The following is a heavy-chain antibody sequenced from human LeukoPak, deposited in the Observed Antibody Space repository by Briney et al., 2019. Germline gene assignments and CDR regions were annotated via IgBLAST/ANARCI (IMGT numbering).Heavy chain of an antibody. CDR2: MNPNSGNT. CDR1: VYTFTSYD. D-gene: IGHD5-18*01. V-gene: IGHV1-8*01. CDR3: ARVRGYSYGTVYY. Sequence: ASVTVSCKASVYTFTSYDINWVRQATGQGLEWMGWMNPNSGNTGYAQKFQGRVTMTRNTSISTAYMVLSSRRSEDTAVYYCARVRGYSYGTVYYWGQGTLVTVSS. J-gene: IGHJ4*02.